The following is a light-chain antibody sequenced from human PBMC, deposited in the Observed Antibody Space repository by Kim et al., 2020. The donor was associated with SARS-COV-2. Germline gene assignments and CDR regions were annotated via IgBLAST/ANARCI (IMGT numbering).Light chain of an antibody. J-gene: IGLJ3*02. V-gene: IGLV1-44*01. CDR2: SNN. CDR3: AAWDDSLNGWV. Sequence: ELTQPPSASGTPGQRVTISCSGSSSNIGSNTVNWYQQLPGTAPKLLIYSNNQRPSGVPDRFSGSKSGTSASLAISGRQSEDEADYYCAAWDDSLNGWVFGGGTKLTVL. CDR1: SSNIGSNT.